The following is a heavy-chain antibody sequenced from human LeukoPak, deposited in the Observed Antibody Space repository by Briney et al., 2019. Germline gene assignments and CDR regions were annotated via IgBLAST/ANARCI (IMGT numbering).Heavy chain of an antibody. V-gene: IGHV3-23*01. Sequence: PGGSLRLSCAASGFTFSSYTMSWVRQAPGKGLEWVSAISGSGGSTYYAGSVKGRFTISRDNSKNTLYLQMNSLRAEDTAVYYCAKDYYDSSGQKGSYYFGYWGQGTLVTVSS. CDR3: AKDYYDSSGQKGSYYFGY. D-gene: IGHD3-22*01. CDR2: ISGSGGST. J-gene: IGHJ4*02. CDR1: GFTFSSYT.